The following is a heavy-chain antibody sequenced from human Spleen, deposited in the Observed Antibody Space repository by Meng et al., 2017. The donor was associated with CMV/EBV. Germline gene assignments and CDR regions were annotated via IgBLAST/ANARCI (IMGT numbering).Heavy chain of an antibody. CDR2: IYSGGST. CDR3: ARGTITGTLRTFDH. D-gene: IGHD1-20*01. J-gene: IGHJ4*02. Sequence: SETLSLTCTVSGSSISGYSWSWIRQPPGKGLEWIGYIYSGGSTKYNPSLKSGVTISVNTSKSQFYLQLTSVTAADAAVYYCARGTITGTLRTFDHWGQGTLVTVSS. CDR1: GSSISGYS. V-gene: IGHV4-59*01.